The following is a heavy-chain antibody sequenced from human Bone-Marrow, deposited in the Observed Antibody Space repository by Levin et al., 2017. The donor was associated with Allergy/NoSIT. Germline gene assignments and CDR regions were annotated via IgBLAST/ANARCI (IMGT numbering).Heavy chain of an antibody. Sequence: PGGSLRLSCSASGFTFASYAMHWVRQAPGRGLEWVSSISWNTGNIDYADSVKGRFTISRDNAKNSLYLQLNSLRAEDTALYYCAKSGTYSRASGAFDIWGQGTMVSVSS. CDR3: AKSGTYSRASGAFDI. J-gene: IGHJ3*02. CDR1: GFTFASYA. V-gene: IGHV3-9*01. D-gene: IGHD6-6*01. CDR2: ISWNTGNI.